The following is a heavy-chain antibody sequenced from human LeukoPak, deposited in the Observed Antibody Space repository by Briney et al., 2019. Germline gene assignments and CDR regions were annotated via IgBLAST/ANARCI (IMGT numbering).Heavy chain of an antibody. CDR2: ITDSGSTI. CDR3: ARSIGLTGGGVDV. D-gene: IGHD3-9*01. CDR1: GFTFRDYN. J-gene: IGHJ6*02. Sequence: GRSLRRSCAASGFTFRDYNMNWVRQAPGKGLEWVSYITDSGSTIHYADSVNGRFTISRDNAKNSLYLQMNSLRAEDSAVYYCARSIGLTGGGVDVWGRGTTVTVSS. V-gene: IGHV3-11*01.